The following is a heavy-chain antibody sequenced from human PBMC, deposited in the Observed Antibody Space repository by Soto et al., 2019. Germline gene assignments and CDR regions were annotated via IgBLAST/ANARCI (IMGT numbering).Heavy chain of an antibody. D-gene: IGHD3-22*01. CDR3: ARPKALTYYYDRSGPIQYFQH. V-gene: IGHV3-11*01. CDR1: GFTFSDYY. J-gene: IGHJ1*01. CDR2: ISSSGSTI. Sequence: QVQLVESGGGLVKPGGSLRLSCAASGFTFSDYYMSWIRQAPGKGLEWVSYISSSGSTIYYADSVKGRFTISRDNAKNSLYLQMNSLRAEDTAVYYCARPKALTYYYDRSGPIQYFQHWGQGTLVTVSS.